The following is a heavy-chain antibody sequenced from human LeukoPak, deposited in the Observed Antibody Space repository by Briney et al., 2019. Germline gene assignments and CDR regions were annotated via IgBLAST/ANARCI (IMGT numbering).Heavy chain of an antibody. V-gene: IGHV3-23*01. Sequence: GWSLRLSCAASGFTFDDYAMHWVRQAPGQGLDCVSVISGGGDITYYADSVTGRFTISRDNSKDTLFLQMHSLRRGDTAVYYCVREDTPAAANYWGQGTLVTISS. J-gene: IGHJ4*02. CDR2: ISGGGDIT. CDR1: GFTFDDYA. CDR3: VREDTPAAANY. D-gene: IGHD2-15*01.